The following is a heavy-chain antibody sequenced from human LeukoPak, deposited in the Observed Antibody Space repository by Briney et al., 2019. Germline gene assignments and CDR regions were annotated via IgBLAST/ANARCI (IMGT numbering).Heavy chain of an antibody. Sequence: PSETLSLTCTVSGGSISSGGYYWSWIRQTPGKGLEWIGYIYHSGSTYYNPSLKSRVTISVDRSKNQFSLKLSSVTAADTAVYYCAREDRIAAAGSFDYWGQGTLVTVSS. CDR2: IYHSGST. CDR1: GGSISSGGYY. CDR3: AREDRIAAAGSFDY. J-gene: IGHJ4*02. D-gene: IGHD6-13*01. V-gene: IGHV4-30-2*01.